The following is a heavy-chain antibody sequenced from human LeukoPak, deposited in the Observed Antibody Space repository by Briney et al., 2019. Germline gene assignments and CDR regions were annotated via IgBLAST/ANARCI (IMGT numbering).Heavy chain of an antibody. CDR1: GYTFTGYY. V-gene: IGHV1-8*02. Sequence: GASVKVSCKASGYTFTGYYMHWVRQAPGQGLEWMGWMNPNSGNTGYAQKFQGRVTMTRNTSISTAYMELSSLRSEDTAVYYCARDGGHHRFGYWGQGTLVTVSS. D-gene: IGHD3-16*02. CDR2: MNPNSGNT. CDR3: ARDGGHHRFGY. J-gene: IGHJ4*02.